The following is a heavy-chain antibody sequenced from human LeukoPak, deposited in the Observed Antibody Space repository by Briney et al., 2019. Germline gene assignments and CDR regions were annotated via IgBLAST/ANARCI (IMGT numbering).Heavy chain of an antibody. J-gene: IGHJ6*03. CDR1: GGSFSGYY. V-gene: IGHV4-34*01. Sequence: SETLSLACAVFGGSFSGYYWTWLRQPPGKGLEWIGEINHSGSTNYDPSLKSRVTISVDTSKNQFSLKLSSVTAADTAVYYCARLGQQQLRSGWYNGYYYYYYMDVWGKGTTVTVSS. CDR2: INHSGST. CDR3: ARLGQQQLRSGWYNGYYYYYYMDV. D-gene: IGHD6-19*01.